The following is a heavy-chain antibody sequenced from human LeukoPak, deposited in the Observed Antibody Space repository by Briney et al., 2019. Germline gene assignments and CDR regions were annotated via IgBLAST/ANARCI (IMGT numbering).Heavy chain of an antibody. CDR1: GFTFSSYG. CDR2: IWYDGSNK. V-gene: IGHV3-33*06. J-gene: IGHJ4*02. D-gene: IGHD6-19*01. CDR3: ANNRRDSSGWYRNDY. Sequence: GRSLRLSCAASGFTFSSYGMHWVRQAPGKGLEWVAVIWYDGSNKYYADSVKGRFTISRDNSKNTLYLQMNSLRAEDTAVYYCANNRRDSSGWYRNDYWGQGTLVTVSS.